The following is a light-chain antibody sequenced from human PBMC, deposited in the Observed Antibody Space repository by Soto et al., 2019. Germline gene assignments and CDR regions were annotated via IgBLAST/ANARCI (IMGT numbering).Light chain of an antibody. CDR2: GAS. CDR1: QSVSSD. V-gene: IGKV3-15*01. CDR3: QQYNNWPWT. Sequence: EIVMTHAPATLSVSPGERATLSCRASQSVSSDLAWYQQKPGQAPRFLIYGASTRATGIPARFSGSGSGTEFTLTISSLQSEDCAVYYCQQYNNWPWTFGQGTKVDNK. J-gene: IGKJ1*01.